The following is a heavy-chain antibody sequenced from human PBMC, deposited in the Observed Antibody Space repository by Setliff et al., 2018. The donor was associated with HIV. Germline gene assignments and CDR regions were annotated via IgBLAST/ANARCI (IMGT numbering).Heavy chain of an antibody. Sequence: PGGSLRLSCAASGFTFSNYWMSWVRQAPGKGLEWVAYIKQDGSEKYYVDSVKGRFTISRDNAKNSVYLQMNSLRVEDTAFYYCVRGAFGESDYWGRGTLVTVSS. CDR1: GFTFSNYW. CDR2: IKQDGSEK. D-gene: IGHD3-10*01. J-gene: IGHJ4*02. V-gene: IGHV3-7*03. CDR3: VRGAFGESDY.